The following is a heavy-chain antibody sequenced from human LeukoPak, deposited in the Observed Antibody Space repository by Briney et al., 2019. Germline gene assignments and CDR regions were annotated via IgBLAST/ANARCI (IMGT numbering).Heavy chain of an antibody. V-gene: IGHV3-23*01. CDR1: GFTFSSYA. D-gene: IGHD2-21*02. Sequence: GGSLRLSCAASGFTFSSYAMSWVRQAPGKGLEWVSAISGSGGSTYYADSVKGRFTISRDNSKNTLYLQMNSLRAEDTAVYYCAKGPIIEPQVVVTDLPFDYWGQGTLVTVSS. CDR2: ISGSGGST. CDR3: AKGPIIEPQVVVTDLPFDY. J-gene: IGHJ4*02.